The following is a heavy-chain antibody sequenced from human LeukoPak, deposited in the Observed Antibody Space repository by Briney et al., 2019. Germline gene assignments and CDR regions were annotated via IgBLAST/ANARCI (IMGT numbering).Heavy chain of an antibody. Sequence: SSETLSLACTVSGGSISSGNYHWSWIRQPPGKGLEWIGYIYYSGNTYYNPSLKSRVIISVDTSKNQFSLKLRSLTAADAAVYYCARDREAYGSGLHYYYYMDVWGKGTTVTVSS. D-gene: IGHD3-10*01. CDR2: IYYSGNT. CDR1: GGSISSGNYH. CDR3: ARDREAYGSGLHYYYYMDV. J-gene: IGHJ6*03. V-gene: IGHV4-30-4*08.